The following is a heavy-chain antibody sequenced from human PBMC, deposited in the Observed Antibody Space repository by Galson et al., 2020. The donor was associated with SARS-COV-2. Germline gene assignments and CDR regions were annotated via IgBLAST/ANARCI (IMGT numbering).Heavy chain of an antibody. D-gene: IGHD3-9*01. CDR1: GGSLGSYY. Sequence: ETSETLSLTCTVSGGSLGSYYWSWIRQPPGKGLEWIGYIYYSGSTDYNPSLKSRVTISVDTSKNQFSLKVTSVTAADTAVYYCARHLRGHNYDIYGYYGMDVWGQGTTVTVSS. J-gene: IGHJ6*02. CDR3: ARHLRGHNYDIYGYYGMDV. V-gene: IGHV4-59*08. CDR2: IYYSGST.